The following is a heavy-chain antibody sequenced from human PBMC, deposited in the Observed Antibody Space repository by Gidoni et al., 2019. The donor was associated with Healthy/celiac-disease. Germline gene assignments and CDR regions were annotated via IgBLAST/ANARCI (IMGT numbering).Heavy chain of an antibody. D-gene: IGHD6-13*01. CDR3: AKDPSIAAAGDDAFDI. J-gene: IGHJ3*02. Sequence: EVQLLESGGGLVQPGGSLRLSCAASGFTFSSYAMSWVRQAPGKGLEWVSAISGSGCSTYYADSVKGRFTISRDNSKNTLYLQMNSLRAEDTAVYYCAKDPSIAAAGDDAFDIWGQGTMVTVSS. CDR1: GFTFSSYA. V-gene: IGHV3-23*01. CDR2: ISGSGCST.